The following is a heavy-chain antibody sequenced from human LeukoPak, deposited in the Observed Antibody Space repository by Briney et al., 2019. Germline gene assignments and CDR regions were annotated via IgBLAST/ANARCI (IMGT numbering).Heavy chain of an antibody. D-gene: IGHD6-13*01. V-gene: IGHV4-39*07. CDR2: IHYGGST. J-gene: IGHJ6*03. CDR1: GGSISISDYF. Sequence: SETLSLTCTVSGGSISISDYFWGWIRQPPGKGLEWIGSIHYGGSTYYNPSLKSRVTISVDTSKNQFSLKLSSVTAADTAVYYCARSIAAAGTYGRYMDVWGKGTTVTVSS. CDR3: ARSIAAAGTYGRYMDV.